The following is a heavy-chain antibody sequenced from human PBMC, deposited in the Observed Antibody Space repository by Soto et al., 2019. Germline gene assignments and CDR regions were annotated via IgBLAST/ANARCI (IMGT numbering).Heavy chain of an antibody. CDR2: INPNSGGT. J-gene: IGHJ6*02. Sequence: ASVKVSCKASGYTFTGYYMHWVRQAPGQGLEWMGWINPNSGGTNYAQKFQGRVTMTRDTSTSTVYMELSSLSSEVTAVYYCARVAAAYVYYGMDVSGQGTTVTVPS. D-gene: IGHD2-15*01. CDR3: ARVAAAYVYYGMDV. V-gene: IGHV1-2*02. CDR1: GYTFTGYY.